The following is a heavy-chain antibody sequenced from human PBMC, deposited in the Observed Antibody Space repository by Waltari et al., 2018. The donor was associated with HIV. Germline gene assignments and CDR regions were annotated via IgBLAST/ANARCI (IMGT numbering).Heavy chain of an antibody. V-gene: IGHV3-23*01. CDR2: ISGIGGDT. CDR3: AKVGLSRRWLLRRPFYFDY. CDR1: GFTFSSYA. J-gene: IGHJ4*02. D-gene: IGHD5-12*01. Sequence: LLESGGNLVQPGGSLTLSCASSGFTFSSYAMPLVRQAPGKGLEWVQGISGIGGDTLFADSVKGRFTISRDASTVYLSMNRLTAEDTAVYYCAKVGLSRRWLLRRPFYFDYWGQGILVTVSS.